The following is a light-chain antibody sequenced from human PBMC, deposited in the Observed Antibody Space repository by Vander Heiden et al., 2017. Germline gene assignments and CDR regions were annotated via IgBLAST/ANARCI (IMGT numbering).Light chain of an antibody. CDR3: QQFSIYPRT. CDR2: DAT. Sequence: AIQLTQSPSSLSTSVVARVTITCRSSQGNTSSLAWYQQKPGKRPELLIYDATSLETGVPLRFSGSGSGTDFTLTISSLQPEDAATYFCQQFSIYPRTFGQGTKLEIK. CDR1: QGNTSS. V-gene: IGKV1-13*02. J-gene: IGKJ2*01.